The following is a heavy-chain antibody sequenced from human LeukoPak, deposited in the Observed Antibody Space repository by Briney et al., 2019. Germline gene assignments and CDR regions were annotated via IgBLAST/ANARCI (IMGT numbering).Heavy chain of an antibody. CDR3: ARENGIVGASGSSFDY. CDR2: ISSSSSTI. J-gene: IGHJ4*02. Sequence: GGSLRLSCAASGFTVSSNYMSWVRQAPGKGLEWVSYISSSSSTIYYADSVKGRFTISRDNAKNSLYLQMNSLRAGDTAVYYCARENGIVGASGSSFDYWGQGTLVTVSS. CDR1: GFTVSSNY. D-gene: IGHD1-26*01. V-gene: IGHV3-48*01.